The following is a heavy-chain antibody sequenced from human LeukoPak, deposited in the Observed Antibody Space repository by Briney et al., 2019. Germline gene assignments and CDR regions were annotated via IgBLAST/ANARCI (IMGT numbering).Heavy chain of an antibody. Sequence: PGGSLRLSCAASGFTFSSYGMHWVRQPPGKGLEWIGEIYHSGSTNYNPSLKSRVTIPVDKSKNQFSLKLSSVTAADTAVYYCARVIAAAGTPRFDPWGQGTLVTVSS. CDR1: GFTFSSYG. CDR2: IYHSGST. CDR3: ARVIAAAGTPRFDP. J-gene: IGHJ5*02. D-gene: IGHD6-13*01. V-gene: IGHV4-4*02.